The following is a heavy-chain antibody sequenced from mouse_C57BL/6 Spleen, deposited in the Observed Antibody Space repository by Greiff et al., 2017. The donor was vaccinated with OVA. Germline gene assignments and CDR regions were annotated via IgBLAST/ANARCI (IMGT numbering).Heavy chain of an antibody. V-gene: IGHV14-4*01. D-gene: IGHD3-2*02. CDR2: IDPANGDT. J-gene: IGHJ2*01. Sequence: EVQVVESVAELVRPGASVKLSCTASGFNIKDDYMHWVKQRPEQGLAWIGWIDPANGDTAYASKFQGKATITADPSSITAYLHLSSLTSEDTAVYYCTRQLRLGYWGQGTTLTVSS. CDR3: TRQLRLGY. CDR1: GFNIKDDY.